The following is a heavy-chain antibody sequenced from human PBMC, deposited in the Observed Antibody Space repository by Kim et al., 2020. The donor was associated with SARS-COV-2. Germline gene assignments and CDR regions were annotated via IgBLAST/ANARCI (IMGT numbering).Heavy chain of an antibody. CDR2: INTNTGNP. D-gene: IGHD6-13*01. CDR1: GYTFTSYA. Sequence: ASVKVSCKASGYTFTSYAMNWVRQAPGQGLEWMGWINTNTGNPTYAQGFTGRFVFSLDTSVSTAYLQISSLKAEDTAVYYCARVYIAAAGSVGLIDYWGQGTLVTVSS. J-gene: IGHJ4*02. V-gene: IGHV7-4-1*02. CDR3: ARVYIAAAGSVGLIDY.